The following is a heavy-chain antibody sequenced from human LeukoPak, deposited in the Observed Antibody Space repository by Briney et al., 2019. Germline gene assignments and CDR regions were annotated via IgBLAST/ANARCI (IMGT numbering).Heavy chain of an antibody. CDR3: ARAYYDFWSGYSIDYYYYYYMDV. Sequence: SETLSLTCTVSGGSISSYYWSWIRQPPGKGLEWIGYIYYSGSTNYNPSLKSRVTISVDTSKNQFSLELSSVTAADTAVYYCARAYYDFWSGYSIDYYYYYYMDVWGKGTTVTVPS. V-gene: IGHV4-59*01. D-gene: IGHD3-3*01. CDR1: GGSISSYY. CDR2: IYYSGST. J-gene: IGHJ6*03.